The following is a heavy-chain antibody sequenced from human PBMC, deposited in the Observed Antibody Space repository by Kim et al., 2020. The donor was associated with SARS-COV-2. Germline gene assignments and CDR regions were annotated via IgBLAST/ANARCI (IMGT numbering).Heavy chain of an antibody. V-gene: IGHV4-34*01. J-gene: IGHJ5*02. D-gene: IGHD3-3*01. CDR2: INHSGST. CDR1: GGSFSGYY. Sequence: SETLSLICAVYGGSFSGYYWSWIRQPPGKGLEWIGEINHSGSTNYNPSLKSRVTISVDTSKNQFSLKLSSVTAADTAVYYCARAETILTWFDPWGQGTLVTVSS. CDR3: ARAETILTWFDP.